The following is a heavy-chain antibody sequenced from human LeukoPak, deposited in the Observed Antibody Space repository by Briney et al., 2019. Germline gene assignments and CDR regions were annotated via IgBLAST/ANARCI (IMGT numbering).Heavy chain of an antibody. D-gene: IGHD2-21*02. CDR3: ARFSKITRGDWGDAFDI. CDR2: INDGGST. Sequence: SETLSLTCSVYGGSFSDYFWGWIRQPPGKGLEWIGEINDGGSTNYNPSFMTRVTVSVDRSKNDFSLTMSSVTAADTAVYYCARFSKITRGDWGDAFDIWGQGTTVTVSS. V-gene: IGHV4-34*01. J-gene: IGHJ3*02. CDR1: GGSFSDYF.